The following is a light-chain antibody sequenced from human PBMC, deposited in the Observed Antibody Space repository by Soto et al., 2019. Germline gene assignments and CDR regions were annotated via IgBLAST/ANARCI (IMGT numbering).Light chain of an antibody. J-gene: IGLJ2*01. CDR3: QTWGTGIVV. V-gene: IGLV4-69*01. CDR1: SGHSSYA. Sequence: QLVLTQSPSASASLGASVKLTCTLSSGHSSYAIAWHQQQPEKGPRYLMKLNSDGSHSKGDGIHDRFSGSSSGAERYLTISSLQSEDEADYYCQTWGTGIVVFGGGTKLTLL. CDR2: LNSDGSH.